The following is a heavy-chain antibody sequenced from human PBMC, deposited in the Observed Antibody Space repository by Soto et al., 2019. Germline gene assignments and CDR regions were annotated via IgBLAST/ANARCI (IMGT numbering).Heavy chain of an antibody. D-gene: IGHD4-17*01. J-gene: IGHJ4*02. CDR3: AKDRSHDYGIYYFDY. Sequence: QVQLVESGGGVVHPGRSLRLSCAASGFTFSSYGMHWVRQAPGKGLEWVAVISYDGSNKYYADSVKGRFTISRDNSKNTLYLQMNSLRAEDTAVYYCAKDRSHDYGIYYFDYWGQGTLVTVSS. CDR2: ISYDGSNK. CDR1: GFTFSSYG. V-gene: IGHV3-30*18.